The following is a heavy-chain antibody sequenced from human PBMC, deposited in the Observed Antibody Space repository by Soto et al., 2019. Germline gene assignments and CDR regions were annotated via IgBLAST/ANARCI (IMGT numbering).Heavy chain of an antibody. CDR3: ARTESSGWSTRYGMDV. CDR1: GFSFSNFA. D-gene: IGHD6-19*01. V-gene: IGHV3-23*01. CDR2: VSGSGGGT. J-gene: IGHJ6*02. Sequence: GGSLRLSCAASGFSFSNFALTWVRQAPGKGLEWVSGVSGSGGGTYYADSVKGRFTISRDNSKNTLYLQMNSLRVEDTAVYYCARTESSGWSTRYGMDVRGLGTVGTVS.